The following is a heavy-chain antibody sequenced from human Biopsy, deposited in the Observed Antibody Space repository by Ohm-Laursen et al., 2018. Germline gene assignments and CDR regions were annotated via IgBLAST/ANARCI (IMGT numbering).Heavy chain of an antibody. CDR2: ISFDGSDQ. D-gene: IGHD6-13*01. Sequence: SLRLSCAASRFIFSTYGMHWVRQAPGKGLEWVAVISFDGSDQRYADSVKGRFTISRDNSKNTLYLQMNSLRAEDTAVFYCVKDRGAAGTDYYYGMDVWGQGTTVTVSS. V-gene: IGHV3-30*18. J-gene: IGHJ6*01. CDR1: RFIFSTYG. CDR3: VKDRGAAGTDYYYGMDV.